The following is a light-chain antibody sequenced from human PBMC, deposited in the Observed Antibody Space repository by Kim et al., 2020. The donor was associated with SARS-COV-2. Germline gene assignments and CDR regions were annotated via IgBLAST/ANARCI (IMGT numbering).Light chain of an antibody. J-gene: IGKJ1*01. CDR2: ASS. CDR1: QSISSW. CDR3: EQTIRVPRT. Sequence: DIQMTQSPSSLSASVGDRVTITCRASQSISSWLAWYQQKPGKAPKLLIYASSSFQSGVPSRFSGSGSGTEFTLTISSLQPEDFATYNCEQTIRVPRTFGQGTQVDIK. V-gene: IGKV1-12*01.